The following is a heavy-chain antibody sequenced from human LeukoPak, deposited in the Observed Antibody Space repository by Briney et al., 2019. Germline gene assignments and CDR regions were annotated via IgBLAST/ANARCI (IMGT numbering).Heavy chain of an antibody. CDR2: ISGSGGST. Sequence: PGGSLRLSCAASGFTFSSYAMSWVRQAPGRGLEWVSAISGSGGSTYYADSVKGRFTISRENSKNTLYLQMNSLRAEDTAVYYCAKITGCSSTSCYSHWGQGTLVTVSS. J-gene: IGHJ4*02. CDR3: AKITGCSSTSCYSH. D-gene: IGHD2-2*01. CDR1: GFTFSSYA. V-gene: IGHV3-23*01.